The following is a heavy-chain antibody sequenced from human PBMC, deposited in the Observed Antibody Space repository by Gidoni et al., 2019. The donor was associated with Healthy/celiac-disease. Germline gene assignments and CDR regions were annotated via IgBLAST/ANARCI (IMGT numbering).Heavy chain of an antibody. Sequence: EVQLLESGGGLVQPGGSLRLSCAASGFPFSSYAISWVRQAPGKGLEWVSAISGSGGSTYYADSVKGRFTISRDNSKNTLYLQMNSLRAEDTAVYYCAKDLWIGRYFDWLPPGNAFDIWGQGTMVTVSS. J-gene: IGHJ3*02. D-gene: IGHD3-9*01. CDR1: GFPFSSYA. CDR3: AKDLWIGRYFDWLPPGNAFDI. V-gene: IGHV3-23*01. CDR2: ISGSGGST.